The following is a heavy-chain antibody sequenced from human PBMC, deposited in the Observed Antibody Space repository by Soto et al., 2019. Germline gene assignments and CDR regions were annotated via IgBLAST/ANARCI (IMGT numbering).Heavy chain of an antibody. J-gene: IGHJ6*02. CDR2: ISYDGSNK. CDR1: GFTFSSYA. V-gene: IGHV3-30-3*01. Sequence: GGSLRLSCAASGFTFSSYAMHWVRQAPGKGLEWVAVISYDGSNKYYADSVKGRFTISRDNSKNTLYLQMNSLRAEDTAVYYCARVIEIFGVVMGYYYGMDVWGQGTTVTVSS. CDR3: ARVIEIFGVVMGYYYGMDV. D-gene: IGHD3-3*01.